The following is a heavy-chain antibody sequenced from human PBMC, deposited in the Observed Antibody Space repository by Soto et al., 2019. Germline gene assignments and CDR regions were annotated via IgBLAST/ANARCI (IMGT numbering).Heavy chain of an antibody. V-gene: IGHV3-23*01. CDR3: AKYSSSWYVELFDY. Sequence: GALRLSCAASGFTFSSYAMSWVRQAPGKGLEWVSAISGSGGSTYYADSVKGRFTISRDNSKNTLYLQMNSLRAEDTAVYYCAKYSSSWYVELFDYWGQGTLVTVSS. J-gene: IGHJ4*02. D-gene: IGHD6-13*01. CDR1: GFTFSSYA. CDR2: ISGSGGST.